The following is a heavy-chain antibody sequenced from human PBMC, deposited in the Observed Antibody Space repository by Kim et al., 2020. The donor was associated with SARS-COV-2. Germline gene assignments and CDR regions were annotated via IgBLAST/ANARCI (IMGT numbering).Heavy chain of an antibody. CDR3: AKEGYGRSYYWYFDL. V-gene: IGHV3-33*06. J-gene: IGHJ2*01. CDR1: GFTFSSYG. D-gene: IGHD1-26*01. CDR2: IWYDGRNK. Sequence: GGSLRLSCAASGFTFSSYGMHWVRQAPGKGLEWVAVIWYDGRNKYYADSVKGRFTISRDNSKNTLDLQMNSLSAEDTAVYYCAKEGYGRSYYWYFDLWGRGTLATVSS.